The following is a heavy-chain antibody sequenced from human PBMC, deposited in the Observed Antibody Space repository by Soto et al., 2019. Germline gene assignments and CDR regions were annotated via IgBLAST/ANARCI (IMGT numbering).Heavy chain of an antibody. D-gene: IGHD2-8*01. CDR2: IYYSGST. CDR1: GASISSSNYY. J-gene: IGHJ6*02. Sequence: PSETLSLTCSVSGASISSSNYYWGWIRQPPGKGLEWIGSIYYSGSTYYNPSLKSRVTMSLDTSKNQLSLKLTSVPAADTAAYYWARNGNGRGGYAMDVWGQVTTVTVAS. V-gene: IGHV4-39*01. CDR3: ARNGNGRGGYAMDV.